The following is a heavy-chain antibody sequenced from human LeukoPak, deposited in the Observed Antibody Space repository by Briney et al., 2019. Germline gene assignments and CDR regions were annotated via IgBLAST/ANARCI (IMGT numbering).Heavy chain of an antibody. Sequence: GGSLRLSCAGSGFTFSSYEMNWVRQAPGKGLEWVSYISSSGRAIYYADSVKGRFTVSRDNAKNSLYLQMNSLRAEDTAVYYCARCPRWAHFDYWGQETLVTVSS. CDR1: GFTFSSYE. D-gene: IGHD4-23*01. J-gene: IGHJ4*02. CDR2: ISSSGRAI. V-gene: IGHV3-48*03. CDR3: ARCPRWAHFDY.